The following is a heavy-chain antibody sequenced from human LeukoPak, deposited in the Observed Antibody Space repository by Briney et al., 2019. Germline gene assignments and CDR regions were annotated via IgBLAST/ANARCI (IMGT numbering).Heavy chain of an antibody. Sequence: PGGSLRLSCAAPGFTVSSNYMSWVRQAPGKGLEWVSVIYSGGSTYYADSVKGRFTISRDNSKNTLYLQMNSLRAEDTAVYYCARDLKTRAFDYWGQGTLVTVSS. CDR1: GFTVSSNY. J-gene: IGHJ4*02. CDR3: ARDLKTRAFDY. CDR2: IYSGGST. V-gene: IGHV3-66*02.